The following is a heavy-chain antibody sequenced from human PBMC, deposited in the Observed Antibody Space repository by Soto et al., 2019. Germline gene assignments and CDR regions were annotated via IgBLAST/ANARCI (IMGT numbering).Heavy chain of an antibody. J-gene: IGHJ6*02. CDR2: VSYDGSNK. CDR1: GFTFSSYA. V-gene: IGHV3-30*18. Sequence: GGSLGRSCAASGFTFSSYAMSWVRQAPHEGLEWVAFVSYDGSNKYYADSVKGRFTVSRDNSKNTLYLQMNSLRAGDTAVYYCAKTLVSSDDDSFYYGLDVWGQGTSV. D-gene: IGHD2-8*02. CDR3: AKTLVSSDDDSFYYGLDV.